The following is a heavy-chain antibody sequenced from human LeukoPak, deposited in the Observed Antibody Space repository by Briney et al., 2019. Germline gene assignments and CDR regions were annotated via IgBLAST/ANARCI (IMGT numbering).Heavy chain of an antibody. CDR1: GGTFSSYA. D-gene: IGHD3-22*01. Sequence: SVKVSCKASGGTFSSYAISWVRQAPGQGLEWMGRIIPILGIANYAQKFQGRVTITADKSTSTAYMELSSLRSEDTAVYYCAREFYYDSSGYYPNLDYWGRGTLVTVSS. V-gene: IGHV1-69*04. J-gene: IGHJ4*02. CDR2: IIPILGIA. CDR3: AREFYYDSSGYYPNLDY.